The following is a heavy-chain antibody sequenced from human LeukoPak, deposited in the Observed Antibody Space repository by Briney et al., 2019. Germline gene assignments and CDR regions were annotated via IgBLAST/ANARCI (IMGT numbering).Heavy chain of an antibody. Sequence: GGSLRLSCAASGFTVSSNYMSWVRQAPGKGLEWVSVIYSGGSTYYADSVKGRFTISRDNSKNTLYLQMNSLRAEDAAVYYCARGSRDGYNSLYYFDYWGQGTLVTVSS. J-gene: IGHJ4*02. CDR3: ARGSRDGYNSLYYFDY. V-gene: IGHV3-53*01. D-gene: IGHD5-24*01. CDR2: IYSGGST. CDR1: GFTVSSNY.